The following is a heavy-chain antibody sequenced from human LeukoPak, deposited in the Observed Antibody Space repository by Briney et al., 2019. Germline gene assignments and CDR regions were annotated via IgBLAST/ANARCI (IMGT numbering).Heavy chain of an antibody. CDR3: ARARAAMGDAFDI. CDR1: GGSISGFH. CDR2: IYYSGST. J-gene: IGHJ3*02. Sequence: SETLSLTCTVSGGSISGFHWSWIRQAPGKGLEWIGYIYYSGSTNYNPSLKSRVTISVDTSKNQFSLKLSSMTAADTAVYYCARARAAMGDAFDIWGQGQWSPSLQ. V-gene: IGHV4-59*01. D-gene: IGHD5-18*01.